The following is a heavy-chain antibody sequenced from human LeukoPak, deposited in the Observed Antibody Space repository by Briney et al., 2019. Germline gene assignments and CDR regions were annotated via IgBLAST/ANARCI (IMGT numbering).Heavy chain of an antibody. CDR2: IYYSGRT. CDR1: GDSISSDF. J-gene: IGHJ5*02. Sequence: PSETLSFTCTVSGDSISSDFWTWIRQPPGKGLEWIGYIYYSGRTNYNPSLKSRVTISVDTSRNQFSLKLSSVTAADTAVYYCARLRLAVSGTPWDWFDPWGQGTLVTVSS. D-gene: IGHD6-19*01. CDR3: ARLRLAVSGTPWDWFDP. V-gene: IGHV4-59*08.